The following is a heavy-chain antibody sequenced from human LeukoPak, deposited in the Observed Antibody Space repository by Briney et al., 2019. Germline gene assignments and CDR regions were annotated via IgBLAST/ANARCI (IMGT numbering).Heavy chain of an antibody. D-gene: IGHD3-22*01. CDR3: AKDIDRMRSGYWVPYYFDY. CDR1: GFTFSSYA. CDR2: ISGSGGST. Sequence: GGSLRLSCAASGFTFSSYAMNWVRQAPGKGLKGVSAISGSGGSTYYADSVKGRFTISRDNSKNTLFLQMNSLRAEDTAVYYCAKDIDRMRSGYWVPYYFDYWGQGTLVTVSS. V-gene: IGHV3-23*01. J-gene: IGHJ4*02.